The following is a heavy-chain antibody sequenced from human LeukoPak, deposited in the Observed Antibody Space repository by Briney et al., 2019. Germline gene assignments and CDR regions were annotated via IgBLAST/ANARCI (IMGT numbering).Heavy chain of an antibody. Sequence: PSETLSLTCTVSGGSISPYYWSWIRQPAGKGLEWIGRIYTSGATNYNPSLKSRVTMSVDTSKNQFSLKLSSVTAADTAVYYCARDAPMVRGVMGYYFDYWGQGTLVTVSS. D-gene: IGHD3-10*01. CDR1: GGSISPYY. CDR3: ARDAPMVRGVMGYYFDY. CDR2: IYTSGAT. J-gene: IGHJ4*02. V-gene: IGHV4-4*07.